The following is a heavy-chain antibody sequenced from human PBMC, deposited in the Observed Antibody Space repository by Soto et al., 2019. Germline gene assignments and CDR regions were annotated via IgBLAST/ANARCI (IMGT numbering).Heavy chain of an antibody. D-gene: IGHD3-22*01. CDR1: GFSFGTYA. Sequence: EVQLLESGGGLVQPGGSLRLSCVASGFSFGTYAMTWVRQVPGKGLEWVSTISGGIGSTFYADSVKGRFTISRDISKDTLFLQMHTLRVEDTAVYYCAKTRLYDNNDYHRDGFDVWGPGTVVTVS. CDR3: AKTRLYDNNDYHRDGFDV. CDR2: ISGGIGST. J-gene: IGHJ3*01. V-gene: IGHV3-23*01.